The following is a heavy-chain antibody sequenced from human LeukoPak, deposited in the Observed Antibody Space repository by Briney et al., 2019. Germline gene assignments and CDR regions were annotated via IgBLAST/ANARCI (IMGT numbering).Heavy chain of an antibody. V-gene: IGHV1-8*01. Sequence: ASVKVSCKASGYTFTSYDINWVRQATGQGLEWMGWMNPNSGNTGYAQKFQGRVTMTRNTSISTAYMELSSLRSEDTALYYCARDRRREEGAFDIWGQGTMVTVSS. J-gene: IGHJ3*02. CDR1: GYTFTSYD. CDR3: ARDRRREEGAFDI. CDR2: MNPNSGNT.